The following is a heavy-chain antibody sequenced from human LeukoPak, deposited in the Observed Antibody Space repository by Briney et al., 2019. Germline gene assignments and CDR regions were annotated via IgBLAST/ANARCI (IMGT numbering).Heavy chain of an antibody. CDR3: AKDHLPGIVVADRDY. CDR1: GFTFNRYG. V-gene: IGHV3-23*01. Sequence: PPGGTLRLSCAASGFTFNRYGMSWVRQAPGKGLEWVSAISGSGGTSYYADSVKGRFTISRDNSKNTLYLQINSLRAEDTAVYYCAKDHLPGIVVADRDYWGQGTLVTVSS. J-gene: IGHJ4*02. CDR2: ISGSGGTS. D-gene: IGHD6-19*01.